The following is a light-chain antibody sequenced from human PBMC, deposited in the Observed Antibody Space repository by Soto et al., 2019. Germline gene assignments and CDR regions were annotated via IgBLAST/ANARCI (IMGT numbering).Light chain of an antibody. CDR3: QQYAGSST. V-gene: IGKV3-11*01. CDR1: QSVSSY. CDR2: DAS. J-gene: IGKJ1*01. Sequence: VLTQSQGTLSFSPVERATLSCRSSQSVSSYLAWYQQKPGQAPRLLIYDASNRATGIPARFSGTGSGTDFTLTINNLEPEDFAVYYCQQYAGSSTFGQGTKVDIK.